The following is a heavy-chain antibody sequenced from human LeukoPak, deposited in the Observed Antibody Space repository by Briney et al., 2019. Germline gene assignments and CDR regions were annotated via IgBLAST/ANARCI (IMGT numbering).Heavy chain of an antibody. CDR2: IRYDGSNK. CDR1: GFTFSSYG. D-gene: IGHD6-13*01. V-gene: IGHV3-30*02. J-gene: IGHJ4*02. Sequence: GGSLRLSCAASGFTFSSYGMHWVRQAPGKGLEWVAFIRYDGSNKYYADSVKGRFTISRDNSKNTLYLQMNSLRAEDTAVYYCAKAQYSSSWWVFDYWGQGTQVTVSS. CDR3: AKAQYSSSWWVFDY.